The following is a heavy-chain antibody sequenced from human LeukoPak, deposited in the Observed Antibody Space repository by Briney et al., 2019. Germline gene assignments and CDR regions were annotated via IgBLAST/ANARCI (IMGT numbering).Heavy chain of an antibody. V-gene: IGHV4-34*01. D-gene: IGHD6-13*01. CDR1: GDSIRSYY. J-gene: IGHJ4*02. CDR3: ARAKGYSSSWYFDY. Sequence: SETLSLTCIVSGDSIRSYYWSWIRQPPGKGLEWIGEINHSGSTNYNPSLKSRVTISVDTSKNQFSLKLSSVTAADTAVYYCARAKGYSSSWYFDYWGQGTLVTVSS. CDR2: INHSGST.